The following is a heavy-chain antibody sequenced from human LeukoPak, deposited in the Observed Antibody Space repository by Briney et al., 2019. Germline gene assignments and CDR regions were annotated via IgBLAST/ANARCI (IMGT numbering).Heavy chain of an antibody. CDR1: GVTFSGYY. J-gene: IGHJ4*02. Sequence: ETLSLTCAVSGVTFSGYYWSWIRQPPGKGLEWIGEINHSGSTNYNPSLKSRVTISVDTSKNQFSLKLSSVTAADTAVYYCARRSRHYDILTGYLRNWGQGTLVTVSS. D-gene: IGHD3-9*01. V-gene: IGHV4-34*01. CDR3: ARRSRHYDILTGYLRN. CDR2: INHSGST.